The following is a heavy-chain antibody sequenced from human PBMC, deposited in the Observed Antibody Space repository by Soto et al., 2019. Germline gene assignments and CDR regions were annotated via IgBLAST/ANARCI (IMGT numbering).Heavy chain of an antibody. J-gene: IGHJ6*01. CDR3: AKGETMSIAAAGIYGTYCMEV. CDR2: ISYDGSNK. V-gene: IGHV3-30*18. CDR1: GFTFSSYG. Sequence: PGGSLRLSCAASGFTFSSYGMHWVRQAPGKGLEWVAVISYDGSNKYYADSVKGRFTISRDNSKNTLYLQMNSLRAEDTAVYYCAKGETMSIAAAGIYGTYCMEVWGQGTTVTVSS. D-gene: IGHD6-13*01.